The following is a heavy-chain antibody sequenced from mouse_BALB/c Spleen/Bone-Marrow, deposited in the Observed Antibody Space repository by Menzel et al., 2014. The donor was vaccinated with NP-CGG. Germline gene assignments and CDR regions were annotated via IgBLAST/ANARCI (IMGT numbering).Heavy chain of an antibody. CDR2: INPTSGYT. CDR3: ARDWTIPFAY. CDR1: GYTFTYYT. Sequence: QVQLKESGAELARPGASVKMSCKASGYTFTYYTIHWVKQRPGQDLEWIGYINPTSGYTNYNQKFKDKATVTADKSSSTAYLQLNSLTSEDSAVYYCARDWTIPFAYWGQGTLVTVSA. V-gene: IGHV1-4*01. J-gene: IGHJ3*01. D-gene: IGHD1-1*02.